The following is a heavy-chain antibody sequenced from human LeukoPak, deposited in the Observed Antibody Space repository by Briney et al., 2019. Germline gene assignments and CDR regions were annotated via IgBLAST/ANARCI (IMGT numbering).Heavy chain of an antibody. CDR1: GYTFTSYD. CDR3: ARGGGMSSSWYDYYYYYMDV. CDR2: MNPNSGNT. J-gene: IGHJ6*03. Sequence: GASVKVSCKASGYTFTSYDINWVRQATGQGLEWMGWMNPNSGNTGYAQKFQGRVTMTRNTSISTAYMELSSLRSEDTAVYYCARGGGMSSSWYDYYYYYMDVWGKGTTVTVSS. D-gene: IGHD6-13*01. V-gene: IGHV1-8*01.